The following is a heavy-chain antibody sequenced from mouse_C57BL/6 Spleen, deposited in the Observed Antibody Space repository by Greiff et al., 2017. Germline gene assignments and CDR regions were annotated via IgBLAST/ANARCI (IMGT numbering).Heavy chain of an antibody. D-gene: IGHD1-1*01. Sequence: EVQLQESGPELVKPGASVKMSCKASGYTFTDYNMHWVKQSHGKSLEWIGYINPNNGGTSYNQKFKGKATLTVNKSSSTAYMELRSLTSEDSAVYYCARDYGSRAFDYWGQGTTLTVSS. CDR2: INPNNGGT. J-gene: IGHJ2*01. CDR1: GYTFTDYN. CDR3: ARDYGSRAFDY. V-gene: IGHV1-22*01.